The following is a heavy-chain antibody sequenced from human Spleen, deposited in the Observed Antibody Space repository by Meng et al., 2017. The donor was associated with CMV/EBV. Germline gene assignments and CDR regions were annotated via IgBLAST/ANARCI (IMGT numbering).Heavy chain of an antibody. V-gene: IGHV4-34*01. CDR3: ARAPVFLGYCSSTSCYQLGLFDY. Sequence: YYWSWIRQHPGKGLEWIGEINHSGSTNYNPSLKSRVTISVDTSKNQFSLKLSSVTAADTAVYYCARAPVFLGYCSSTSCYQLGLFDYWGQGTLVTVSS. D-gene: IGHD2-2*01. CDR1: YY. CDR2: INHSGST. J-gene: IGHJ4*02.